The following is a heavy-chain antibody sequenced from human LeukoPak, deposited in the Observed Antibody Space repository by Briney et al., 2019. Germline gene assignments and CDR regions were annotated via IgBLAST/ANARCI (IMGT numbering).Heavy chain of an antibody. CDR1: GGTFSSYA. D-gene: IGHD4-17*01. V-gene: IGHV1-69*05. J-gene: IGHJ6*03. CDR2: IIPIFGTA. Sequence: VASVKVSCKASGGTFSSYAISWVRQAPGQGLEWMGRIIPIFGTANYAQKFQGRVTITTDESTSTAYMELSRLRSDDTAVYYCASATVTTYYYYYYMDVWGKRTTVTVSS. CDR3: ASATVTTYYYYYYMDV.